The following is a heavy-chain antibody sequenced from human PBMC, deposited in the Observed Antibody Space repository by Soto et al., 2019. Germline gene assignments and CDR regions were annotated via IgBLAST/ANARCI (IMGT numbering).Heavy chain of an antibody. V-gene: IGHV3-30*18. Sequence: GSLRLSCAASGFTFSSYGMHWVRQATGKGLEWVAVISYDGSNKYYADSVKGRFTISRDNSKNTLYLQMNSLRAEDTAVYYCAKDPYYYGSGRYSVPSYYYYGMDVWGQGTTVTV. D-gene: IGHD3-10*01. CDR3: AKDPYYYGSGRYSVPSYYYYGMDV. CDR1: GFTFSSYG. J-gene: IGHJ6*02. CDR2: ISYDGSNK.